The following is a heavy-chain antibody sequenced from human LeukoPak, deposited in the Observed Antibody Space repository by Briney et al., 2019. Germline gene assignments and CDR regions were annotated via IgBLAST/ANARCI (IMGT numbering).Heavy chain of an antibody. D-gene: IGHD3-9*01. CDR3: ARSTGLTGGGVDV. J-gene: IGHJ6*02. Sequence: GGSLRLSCAASGFTFSDYNMNWVRQAPGKGLEWVSYITNGGSTIHHADSVKGRFTISRDNAKKTLYLQMNSLRAEDTAVYYCARSTGLTGGGVDVWGQGTRSPSL. CDR1: GFTFSDYN. V-gene: IGHV3-11*01. CDR2: ITNGGSTI.